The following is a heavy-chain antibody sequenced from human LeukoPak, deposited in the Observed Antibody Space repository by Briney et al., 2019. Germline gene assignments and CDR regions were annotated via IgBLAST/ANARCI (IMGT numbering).Heavy chain of an antibody. Sequence: SETLSLTCTVSGGSISSSSYYWGWIRQPPGKGLEWIGSIYYSGSTYYNPSLKSRVTISVDTSKNQFSLKLSSVTAADTAVCYCARLSRAGATSVQDYWGQGTLVTASS. V-gene: IGHV4-39*01. J-gene: IGHJ4*02. CDR3: ARLSRAGATSVQDY. CDR1: GGSISSSSYY. D-gene: IGHD1-26*01. CDR2: IYYSGST.